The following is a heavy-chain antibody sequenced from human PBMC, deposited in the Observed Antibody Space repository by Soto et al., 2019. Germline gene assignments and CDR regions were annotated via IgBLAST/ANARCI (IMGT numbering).Heavy chain of an antibody. J-gene: IGHJ4*02. V-gene: IGHV1-46*01. CDR3: ARFGVAVADYYFDY. Sequence: QVQLVQSGAEVKKPGASVKVSCKASGYTFTSYYMHWVRQAPGQGLEWMGIINPSGGSTSYAQKFQGRVTXXRXTXXSTVYMELSSLRSEDTAVYYCARFGVAVADYYFDYWGQGTLVTVSS. D-gene: IGHD6-19*01. CDR2: INPSGGST. CDR1: GYTFTSYY.